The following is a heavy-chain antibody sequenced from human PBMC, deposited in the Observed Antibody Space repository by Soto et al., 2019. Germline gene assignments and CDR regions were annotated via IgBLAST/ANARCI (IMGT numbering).Heavy chain of an antibody. J-gene: IGHJ5*02. CDR2: IYYSGST. Sequence: QLQLQESGPGLVKPSETLSLTCTVSSGSIISSNYYWAWIRQPPEKGLEWIATIYYSGSTYYSPSLKGRVPISVDTSQNQFPLRLASVTAADTAVYYCARLNKPGWFDPWGQGTLVTVSS. V-gene: IGHV4-39*01. CDR3: ARLNKPGWFDP. CDR1: SGSIISSNYY.